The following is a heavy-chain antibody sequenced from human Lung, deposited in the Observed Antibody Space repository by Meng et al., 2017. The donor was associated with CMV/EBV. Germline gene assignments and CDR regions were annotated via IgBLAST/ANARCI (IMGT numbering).Heavy chain of an antibody. V-gene: IGHV4-4*02. CDR1: GGSISSSNW. CDR2: IYHSGST. D-gene: IGHD6-19*01. Sequence: EEVQVSGSGQVKPSGTGSLTRAGSGGSISSSNWWRWVRQPPGKGMEWIGEIYHSGSTNYNPSLKSRVTISVDKSKNQFSLKLSSVTAADTAVYYCASFPPPGKQWLVTDYWGQGTLVTVSS. CDR3: ASFPPPGKQWLVTDY. J-gene: IGHJ4*02.